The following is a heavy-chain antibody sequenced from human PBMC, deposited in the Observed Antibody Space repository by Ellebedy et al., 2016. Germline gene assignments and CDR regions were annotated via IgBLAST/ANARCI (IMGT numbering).Heavy chain of an antibody. J-gene: IGHJ4*02. V-gene: IGHV1-2*02. CDR1: GYTFTGYY. CDR3: ARVHGLRVGVREASPAFFDY. Sequence: ASVKVSCXASGYTFTGYYMHWVRQAPGQGLEWMGWINPNSGGTNYAQKFQGRVTMTRDTSISTAYMELSRLRSDDTAVYYCARVHGLRVGVREASPAFFDYWGQGTLVTVSS. CDR2: INPNSGGT. D-gene: IGHD3-10*01.